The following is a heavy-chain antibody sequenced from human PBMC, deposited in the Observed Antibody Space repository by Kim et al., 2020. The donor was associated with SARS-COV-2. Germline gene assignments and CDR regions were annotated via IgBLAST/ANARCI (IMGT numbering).Heavy chain of an antibody. CDR1: GGSISSGGYY. J-gene: IGHJ4*02. CDR2: IYYSGST. D-gene: IGHD2-21*02. Sequence: SETLSLTCTVSGGSISSGGYYWSWIRQHPGKGLEWIGYIYYSGSTYYNPSLKSRVTISVDTSKNQFSLKLSSVTAADTAVYYCARVEEEGLPNYWGQGTLVTVSS. CDR3: ARVEEEGLPNY. V-gene: IGHV4-31*03.